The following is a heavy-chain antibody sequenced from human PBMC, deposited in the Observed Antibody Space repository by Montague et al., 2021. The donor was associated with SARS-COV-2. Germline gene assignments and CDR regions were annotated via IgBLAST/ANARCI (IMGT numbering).Heavy chain of an antibody. D-gene: IGHD4-17*01. CDR2: ISTSPYI. Sequence: SLRLSCAASGFTFNSYNMNWVRQAPGKGLEWVSHISTSPYIDYADSVKGRFTISRDNAKSSLYLQMHSLRVEDTAVYYCARDGWMTTMTTFDYWGQGTLVTVSS. J-gene: IGHJ4*02. V-gene: IGHV3-21*01. CDR3: ARDGWMTTMTTFDY. CDR1: GFTFNSYN.